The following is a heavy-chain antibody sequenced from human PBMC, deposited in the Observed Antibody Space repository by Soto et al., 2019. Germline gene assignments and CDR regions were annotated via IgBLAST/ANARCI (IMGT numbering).Heavy chain of an antibody. Sequence: ASVNVSCKASGYTCTSYDINWVRQATGQGLEWMGWMNPNSGNTGYAQKFQGRVTMTRNTSISTAYMELSSLRSEDTAVYYCASCTNGVCYYLDYWGQGTLVTVSS. CDR2: MNPNSGNT. D-gene: IGHD2-8*01. CDR3: ASCTNGVCYYLDY. V-gene: IGHV1-8*01. J-gene: IGHJ4*02. CDR1: GYTCTSYD.